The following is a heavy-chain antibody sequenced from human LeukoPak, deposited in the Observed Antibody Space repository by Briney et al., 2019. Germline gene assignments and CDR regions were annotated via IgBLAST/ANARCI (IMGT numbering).Heavy chain of an antibody. CDR2: IWYDGSNK. CDR1: GFTFSSYG. CDR3: ARDPRFSGMDV. J-gene: IGHJ6*02. Sequence: LPGGSLRLSCAASGFTFSSYGMHWVRQAPGKGLEWVAVIWYDGSNKYYADSVKGRFTISGGNSKNTLYLQMNSLRAEDTAVYYCARDPRFSGMDVWGQGTTVTVSS. V-gene: IGHV3-33*01.